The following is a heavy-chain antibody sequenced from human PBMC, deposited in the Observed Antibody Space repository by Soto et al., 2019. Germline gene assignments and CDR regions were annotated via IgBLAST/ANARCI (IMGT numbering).Heavy chain of an antibody. CDR2: IIPILGIP. CDR3: ARESEDSGANVDY. J-gene: IGHJ4*02. Sequence: QVQLVQSGAEVKKPGSSVKVSCKASGGTFSSYTISWVRQAPGQGLEWMGRIIPILGIPNYAKKFQARVTITPDKSTRTAYMGPSTMTSEDTAVYYCARESEDSGANVDYWCPGTLVTV. V-gene: IGHV1-69*08. D-gene: IGHD2-15*01. CDR1: GGTFSSYT.